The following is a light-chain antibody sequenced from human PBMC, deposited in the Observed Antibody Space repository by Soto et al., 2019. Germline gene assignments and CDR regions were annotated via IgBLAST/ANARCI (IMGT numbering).Light chain of an antibody. CDR2: RRS. CDR1: QSVGTW. J-gene: IGKJ2*01. V-gene: IGKV1-5*03. Sequence: DIHLTQSPSTLSASVGDTVTVTCRASQSVGTWLAWYQKHPGKAPKLLIYRRSNLESRVPSRFRASGSGTEFTLTISSLQPEDFATYYCQQYDTYSTYTFGQGTKLEIK. CDR3: QQYDTYSTYT.